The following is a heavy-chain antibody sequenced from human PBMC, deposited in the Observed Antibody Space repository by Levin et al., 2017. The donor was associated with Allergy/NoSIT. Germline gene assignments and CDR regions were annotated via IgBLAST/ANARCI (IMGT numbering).Heavy chain of an antibody. J-gene: IGHJ4*02. CDR1: GFTFSTYT. CDR3: TTAGPDCEGGRCFSYDN. V-gene: IGHV3-23*05. D-gene: IGHD2-15*01. CDR2: VFTTGHT. Sequence: GESLKISCAASGFTFSTYTMNWVRQPPGKGLEWVSSVFTTGHTFYADPVKGRFTISRDNSKNTVSLQMNSLRAEDTAIYYCTTAGPDCEGGRCFSYDNWGQGTLVTVSS.